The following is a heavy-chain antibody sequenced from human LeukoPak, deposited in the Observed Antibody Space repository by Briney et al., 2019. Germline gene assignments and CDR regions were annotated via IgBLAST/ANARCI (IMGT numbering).Heavy chain of an antibody. CDR3: ARLAVVTSPFDY. CDR2: IRSGGSTT. Sequence: GGSLRLSCAASGFTFSDCYMAWIRQAPGKGLEWVSNIRSGGSTTDYADSLKGRFTISRDNAKNSLYLQMNNLRAEDTAVYYCARLAVVTSPFDYWGPGNLVSVSS. J-gene: IGHJ4*02. CDR1: GFTFSDCY. D-gene: IGHD4-23*01. V-gene: IGHV3-11*01.